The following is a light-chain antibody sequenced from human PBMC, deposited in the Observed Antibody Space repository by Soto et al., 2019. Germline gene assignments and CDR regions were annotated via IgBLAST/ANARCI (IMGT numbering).Light chain of an antibody. V-gene: IGKV3-20*01. CDR3: QQYGSAPFT. CDR2: GAS. Sequence: EIVLTQSPGTLSLSPGERATLSCRASQSISSSYLDWYQQKPGQAPRLLIYGASSRAAGIPDRFSGIGSGTDFTLTISRLEPEDFAVYYCQQYGSAPFTFGPGTKVDIK. J-gene: IGKJ3*01. CDR1: QSISSSY.